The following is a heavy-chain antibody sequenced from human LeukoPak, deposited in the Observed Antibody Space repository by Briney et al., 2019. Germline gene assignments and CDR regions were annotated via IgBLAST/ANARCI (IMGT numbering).Heavy chain of an antibody. D-gene: IGHD5-12*01. CDR3: ARGSYTGFDSYFDY. V-gene: IGHV3-48*03. CDR1: GFSFSTQE. CDR2: ISSNSRTI. J-gene: IGHJ4*02. Sequence: GGSLRLSCATSGFSFSTQEMTWVRQAPGKGLEWVSYISSNSRTIYYADSVKGRFTISRDNTRNSVFLQLNSLRVEDTGFYYCARGSYTGFDSYFDYWGQGTLVTVSS.